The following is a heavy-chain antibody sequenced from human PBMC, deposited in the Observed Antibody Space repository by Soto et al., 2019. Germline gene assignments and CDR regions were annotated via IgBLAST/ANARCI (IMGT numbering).Heavy chain of an antibody. V-gene: IGHV4-30-2*01. CDR3: ARGCPKAGRFLEWVNWFDP. CDR1: GGSISSGGYS. Sequence: PSETLSLTCAVSGGSISSGGYSWSWIRQPPGKGLEWIGYTYHSGSTYYNPSLKSRVTISVDRSKNQFSLKLSSVSAADTAVYYCARGCPKAGRFLEWVNWFDPWGQGTLVTVSS. CDR2: TYHSGST. D-gene: IGHD3-3*01. J-gene: IGHJ5*02.